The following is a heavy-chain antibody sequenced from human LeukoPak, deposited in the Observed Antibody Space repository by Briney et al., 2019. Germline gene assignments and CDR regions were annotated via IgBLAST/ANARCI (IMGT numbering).Heavy chain of an antibody. V-gene: IGHV4-30-2*01. J-gene: IGHJ4*02. D-gene: IGHD6-6*01. CDR3: AREAYSSSSRPFDY. CDR1: GGSITSGYY. Sequence: PSETLSLTCTVSGGSITSGYYWSWIRQPPGKGLEWIGYIYHNGNTNSSPSLKSRVTISVDKSKNQFSLMLSSVTAADTAVYYCAREAYSSSSRPFDYWGQGTLVTVSS. CDR2: IYHNGNT.